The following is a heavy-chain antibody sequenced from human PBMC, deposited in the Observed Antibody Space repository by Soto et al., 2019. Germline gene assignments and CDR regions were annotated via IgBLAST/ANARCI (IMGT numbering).Heavy chain of an antibody. D-gene: IGHD1-26*01. CDR2: ISYDGSNK. CDR3: AREMSGSYYFDY. V-gene: IGHV3-30*03. J-gene: IGHJ4*02. Sequence: VQLVESGGGVVQPGRSLRLSCAASGFTFSNYGMHWVRQAPGKGLEWVAVISYDGSNKYYADSVKGRFTITRDNSKNTLYLQMNSLRAEDTAVYYCAREMSGSYYFDYWGQGTLVTVSS. CDR1: GFTFSNYG.